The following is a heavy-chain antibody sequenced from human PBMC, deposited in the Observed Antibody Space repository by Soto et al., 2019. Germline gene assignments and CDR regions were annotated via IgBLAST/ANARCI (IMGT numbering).Heavy chain of an antibody. J-gene: IGHJ3*02. D-gene: IGHD3-3*01. V-gene: IGHV3-33*01. CDR2: IWYDGSNK. CDR3: AREIEGLWSGYFIEDLLWAFDI. Sequence: GGSLRLSCAASGFTFSSYGMHWVRQAPGKGLEWVAVIWYDGSNKYYADSVKGRFTISRDNSKNTLYLQMNSLRAEDTAVYYCAREIEGLWSGYFIEDLLWAFDIWGQGTMVTVSS. CDR1: GFTFSSYG.